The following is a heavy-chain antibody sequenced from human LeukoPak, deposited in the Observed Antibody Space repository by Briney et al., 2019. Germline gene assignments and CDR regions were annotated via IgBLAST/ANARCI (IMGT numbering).Heavy chain of an antibody. CDR2: IYYSGST. D-gene: IGHD3-10*01. V-gene: IGHV4-39*01. CDR1: GGSISSSSYY. Sequence: ASETLSLTCTVSGGSISSSSYYWGWIRQPPGKGLEWIGSIYYSGSTYYNPSLKSRVTISVDTSKNQFSLKLSSVTAADTAVYYCARLHLWFGESIDYWGQGTLVTVSS. CDR3: ARLHLWFGESIDY. J-gene: IGHJ4*02.